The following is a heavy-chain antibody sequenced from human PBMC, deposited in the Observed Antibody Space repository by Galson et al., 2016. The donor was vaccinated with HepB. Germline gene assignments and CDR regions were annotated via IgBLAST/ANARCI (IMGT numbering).Heavy chain of an antibody. Sequence: SVKVSCKASGYTFTRYYIHWVRQAPGQGLEWMGVINPSGGSTKDAQKFQGRVTMTRDTSTSTVYMELSSLRSEDTAVYFCARGGYYDSSGSLRYWGQGTLATVSS. J-gene: IGHJ4*02. CDR3: ARGGYYDSSGSLRY. CDR2: INPSGGST. V-gene: IGHV1-46*01. CDR1: GYTFTRYY. D-gene: IGHD3-22*01.